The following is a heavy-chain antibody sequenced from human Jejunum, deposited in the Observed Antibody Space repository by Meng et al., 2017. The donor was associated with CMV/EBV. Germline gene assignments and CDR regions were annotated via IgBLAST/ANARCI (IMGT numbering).Heavy chain of an antibody. V-gene: IGHV3-53*01. CDR1: GFTASANF. CDR3: ARPHSASYSYALDV. J-gene: IGHJ6*02. CDR2: VYTSGNT. D-gene: IGHD5-18*01. Sequence: ASGFTASANFMSWVRQAPGKGLEWVSIVYTSGNTYIADSVKGRFTISTDNSKNTLHLQMSSLRAEDTAIYFCARPHSASYSYALDVWGQGTAVTVSS.